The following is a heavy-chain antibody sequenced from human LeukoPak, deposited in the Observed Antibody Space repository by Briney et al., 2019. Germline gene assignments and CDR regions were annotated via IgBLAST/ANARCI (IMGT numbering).Heavy chain of an antibody. CDR3: ASVMNSGSYSSYYFDY. CDR2: IIPILGIA. Sequence: SVKVSCKASGGTFSSYAISWVRQAPGQGREWMGRIIPILGIANYAQKFQGRVTITADKSTSTAYMELSSLRSEATAVYSCASVMNSGSYSSYYFDYWGQGTLVTVSS. V-gene: IGHV1-69*04. D-gene: IGHD1-26*01. J-gene: IGHJ4*02. CDR1: GGTFSSYA.